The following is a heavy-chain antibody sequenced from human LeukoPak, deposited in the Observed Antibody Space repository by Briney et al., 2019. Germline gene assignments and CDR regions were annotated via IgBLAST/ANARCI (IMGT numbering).Heavy chain of an antibody. V-gene: IGHV2-70*11. J-gene: IGHJ6*02. CDR1: GFSLSTNGMC. CDR3: AQSGCPPYYYGMDV. CDR2: IDWDDDK. D-gene: IGHD6-19*01. Sequence: SGPTLVNPTQTLTLTCTFSGFSLSTNGMCVSWIRQPPGKALEWLARIDWDDDKYYSTSLKTRLTISKDTSKNQVVLTMTNMDPVDTATYYCAQSGCPPYYYGMDVWGQGTTVIVSS.